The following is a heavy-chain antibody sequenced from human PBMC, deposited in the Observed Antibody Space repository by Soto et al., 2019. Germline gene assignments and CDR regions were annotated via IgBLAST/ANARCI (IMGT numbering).Heavy chain of an antibody. CDR1: GFTFSSYS. J-gene: IGHJ4*02. D-gene: IGHD6-13*01. CDR3: ARDGYFIAAAPDY. V-gene: IGHV3-21*01. Sequence: GGSLRLSCAASGFTFSSYSMNWVRQAPGKGLEWVSSISSSSSYIYYADSVKGRFTISRDNAKNSLYLQMNSLRAEDTAVYYCARDGYFIAAAPDYWGQGTLVTVSS. CDR2: ISSSSSYI.